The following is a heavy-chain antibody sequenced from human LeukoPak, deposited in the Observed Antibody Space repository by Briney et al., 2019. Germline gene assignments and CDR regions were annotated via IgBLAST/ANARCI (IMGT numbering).Heavy chain of an antibody. Sequence: GWMGXIXPGDSDTRYSPSFQGQVTISADKSISTAYLQWSSLKASDTAMYYCARQVLGESGYSYGAVDYWGQGILVTVSS. D-gene: IGHD5-18*01. V-gene: IGHV5-51*01. CDR2: IXPGDSDT. CDR3: ARQVLGESGYSYGAVDY. J-gene: IGHJ4*02.